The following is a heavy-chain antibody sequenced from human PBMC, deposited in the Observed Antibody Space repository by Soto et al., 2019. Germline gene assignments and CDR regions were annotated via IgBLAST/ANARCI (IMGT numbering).Heavy chain of an antibody. D-gene: IGHD4-17*01. Sequence: EVQLVESGGGLVQPGRSLRLSCAASGFTFDDYAMHWVRQAPGKGLEWVSGISWNSGSIGYADSVKGRFTISRDNAKNSLYLQMNSLRAEDTALYYCAKDIVIISTVLENWGQGTLVTVSS. J-gene: IGHJ4*02. CDR1: GFTFDDYA. V-gene: IGHV3-9*01. CDR2: ISWNSGSI. CDR3: AKDIVIISTVLEN.